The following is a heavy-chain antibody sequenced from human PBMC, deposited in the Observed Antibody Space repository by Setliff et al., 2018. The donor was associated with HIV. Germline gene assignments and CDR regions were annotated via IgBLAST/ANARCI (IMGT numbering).Heavy chain of an antibody. J-gene: IGHJ4*02. Sequence: SVMVSCKASGGTFSNYAFSWVRLAPGQGLEWMGGIIPVFDTTNYEKKFRDRVTITADESTSTVYLELISLRSEDTAVYYRAVGDYVWGSYRLDFWGQGTLVTVSS. CDR1: GGTFSNYA. CDR3: AVGDYVWGSYRLDF. V-gene: IGHV1-69*13. CDR2: IIPVFDTT. D-gene: IGHD3-16*02.